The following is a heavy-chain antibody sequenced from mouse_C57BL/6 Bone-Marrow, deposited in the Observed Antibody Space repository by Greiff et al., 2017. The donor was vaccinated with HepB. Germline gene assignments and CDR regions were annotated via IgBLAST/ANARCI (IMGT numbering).Heavy chain of an antibody. D-gene: IGHD1-1*01. CDR3: TTAITTVVATDYFDY. V-gene: IGHV14-4*01. Sequence: VHVKQSGAELVRPGASVKLSCTASGFNIKDDYMHWVKQRPEQGLEWIGWIDPENGDTEYASKFQGKATITADTSSNTAYLQLSSLTSEDTAVYYCTTAITTVVATDYFDYWGQGTTLTVSS. CDR2: IDPENGDT. J-gene: IGHJ2*01. CDR1: GFNIKDDY.